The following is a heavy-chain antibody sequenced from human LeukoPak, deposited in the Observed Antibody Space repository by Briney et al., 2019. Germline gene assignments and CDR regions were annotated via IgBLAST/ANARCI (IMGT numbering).Heavy chain of an antibody. Sequence: ASVKVSCKASGYTFTGYYIHWVRQAPGQGLEWMGWINPNRGGTNYAQKFQGRVTMTRDTSISTAYMELSRLRSGDTAVYYCARGDLVTPYYYYGMDVWGQGTTVTISS. V-gene: IGHV1-2*02. J-gene: IGHJ6*02. CDR2: INPNRGGT. CDR1: GYTFTGYY. CDR3: ARGDLVTPYYYYGMDV. D-gene: IGHD2-21*02.